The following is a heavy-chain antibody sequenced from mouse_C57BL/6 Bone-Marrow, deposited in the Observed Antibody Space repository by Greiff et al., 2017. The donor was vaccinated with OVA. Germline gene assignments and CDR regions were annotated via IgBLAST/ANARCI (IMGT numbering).Heavy chain of an antibody. CDR3: ARDHYDSSYFDY. CDR2: ISDGGSYT. D-gene: IGHD1-1*01. J-gene: IGHJ2*01. CDR1: GFTFSSYA. Sequence: EVQRVQSGGGLVKPGGSLKLSCAASGFTFSSYAMSWVRQTPGKRLEWVATISDGGSYTYYPDNVKGRFTISRDNAKNNLYLQMSQLKSEDTAMYYCARDHYDSSYFDYWGQGTTLTVSS. V-gene: IGHV5-4*01.